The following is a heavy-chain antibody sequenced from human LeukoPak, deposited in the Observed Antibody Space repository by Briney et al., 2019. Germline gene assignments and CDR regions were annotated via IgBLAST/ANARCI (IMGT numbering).Heavy chain of an antibody. Sequence: GSPRLSCAASGFTFSDYYMSWIRQAPGKGLEWVSYISSSDNIIYYADSVKGRFTISRDNAKNSLYLQMNNLRVEDTAVYYCARDIHIIAAAGRFDYWGQGTLVTVSS. CDR1: GFTFSDYY. CDR3: ARDIHIIAAAGRFDY. V-gene: IGHV3-11*04. D-gene: IGHD6-13*01. J-gene: IGHJ4*02. CDR2: ISSSDNII.